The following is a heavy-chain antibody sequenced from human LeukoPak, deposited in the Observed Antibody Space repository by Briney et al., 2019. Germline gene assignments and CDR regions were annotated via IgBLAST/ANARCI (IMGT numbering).Heavy chain of an antibody. D-gene: IGHD3-3*01. CDR3: AKIPHYDFWSGYYYFDY. CDR1: GFTFSSYA. CDR2: ISGSGGST. V-gene: IGHV3-23*01. J-gene: IGHJ4*02. Sequence: GGSLRLSCAASGFTFSSYAMSWVRQAPGKGLEWVSAISGSGGSTYYADSVKGRFTISRDNSKNTLYLQMNSLRAEDTAVYYCAKIPHYDFWSGYYYFDYWGQGTLVTVSS.